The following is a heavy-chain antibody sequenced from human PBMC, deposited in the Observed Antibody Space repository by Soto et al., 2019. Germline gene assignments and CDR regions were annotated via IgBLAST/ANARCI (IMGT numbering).Heavy chain of an antibody. CDR1: GYTFTSYA. J-gene: IGHJ5*02. V-gene: IGHV1-3*01. CDR2: INAGNGNT. Sequence: ASVKVSCKASGYTFTSYAMHWVRQAPGQRLEWMGWINAGNGNTKYSQKFQGRVTITRDTSASTAYMELSSLRSEDTAVYYCAGGVGATWSGWFDPWGKGTLVTV. D-gene: IGHD1-26*01. CDR3: AGGVGATWSGWFDP.